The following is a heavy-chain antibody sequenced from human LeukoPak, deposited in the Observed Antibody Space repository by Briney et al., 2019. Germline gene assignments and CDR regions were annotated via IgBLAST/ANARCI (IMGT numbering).Heavy chain of an antibody. CDR3: ARDLNGMTTVTNPNY. D-gene: IGHD4-17*01. Sequence: ASVKVSCKASGYTFTSYGISWVRQAPGQGLEWMGWISAYNGNTNYAQKLQGRVTMTTDTSTSTAYMELRSLRSDDTAVYYCARDLNGMTTVTNPNYWGQGTLVTASS. J-gene: IGHJ4*02. V-gene: IGHV1-18*01. CDR2: ISAYNGNT. CDR1: GYTFTSYG.